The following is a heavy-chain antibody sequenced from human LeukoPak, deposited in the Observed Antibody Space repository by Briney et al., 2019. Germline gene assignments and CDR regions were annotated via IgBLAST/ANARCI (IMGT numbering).Heavy chain of an antibody. CDR2: INPNSGGT. CDR3: ARWGSGSPGAFDI. CDR1: GYTFTGYY. Sequence: ASVKVSCKASGYTFTGYYMHWVRQAPGQGLEWMGWINPNSGGTNYAQKFQGRVTMTRDTSISTAYMELSRLRSDDTAVYYCARWGSGSPGAFDIWGQGTMDTVSS. J-gene: IGHJ3*02. D-gene: IGHD1-26*01. V-gene: IGHV1-2*02.